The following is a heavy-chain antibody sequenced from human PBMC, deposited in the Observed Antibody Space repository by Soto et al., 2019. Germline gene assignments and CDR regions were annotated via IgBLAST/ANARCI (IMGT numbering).Heavy chain of an antibody. CDR3: AKDLKRYNWNDGYYYGMDV. Sequence: QVQLVESGGGVVQPGRSLRLSCAASGFTFSSYGMHWVRQAPGKGLEWVAVISYDGSNKYYADSVKGRFTISRDNSKNTRYLQMNSLRAEDTAVYYCAKDLKRYNWNDGYYYGMDVWGQGTTVTVSS. J-gene: IGHJ6*02. CDR2: ISYDGSNK. V-gene: IGHV3-30*18. D-gene: IGHD1-1*01. CDR1: GFTFSSYG.